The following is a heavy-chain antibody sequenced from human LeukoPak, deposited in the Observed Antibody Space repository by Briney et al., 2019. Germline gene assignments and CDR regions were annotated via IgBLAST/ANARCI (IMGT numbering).Heavy chain of an antibody. CDR1: GYTFTGYY. Sequence: ASVKVSCKASGYTFTGYYMHWVRQAPGQGLEWMGWINPNSGGTNYAQKFQGRVTMTSDTSISTAYMELSRLRSDDTAAYYCARDPSLYGDSPAFDIWGQGTMVTVSS. CDR2: INPNSGGT. V-gene: IGHV1-2*02. D-gene: IGHD4-17*01. J-gene: IGHJ3*02. CDR3: ARDPSLYGDSPAFDI.